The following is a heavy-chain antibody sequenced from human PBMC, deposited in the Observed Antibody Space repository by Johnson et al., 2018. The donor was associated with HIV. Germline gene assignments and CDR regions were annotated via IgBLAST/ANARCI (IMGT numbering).Heavy chain of an antibody. CDR2: IKSKYHDETT. D-gene: IGHD3-10*01. CDR3: TTDLIRRYYGSGLRDAFDI. J-gene: IGHJ3*02. Sequence: VHLVESGGVAIQPGGSLRLSCAASGFTFKNAWMHWVRQAPGKGLEWIGRIKSKYHDETTDYAAPVKGRFAISRDDSKNTLYLQMNSLKTEDTAVYYCTTDLIRRYYGSGLRDAFDIWGQGTMVTVSS. V-gene: IGHV3-15*01. CDR1: GFTFKNAW.